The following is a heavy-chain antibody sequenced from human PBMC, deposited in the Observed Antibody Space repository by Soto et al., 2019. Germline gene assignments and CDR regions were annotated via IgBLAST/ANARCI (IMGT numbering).Heavy chain of an antibody. CDR2: IIPIFGTA. CDR3: ARSHLYYGSGSYYSTYADY. D-gene: IGHD3-10*01. V-gene: IGHV1-69*13. Sequence: SVKVSCKASGGTFSSYSISWVLQAPGQGLEWMGGIIPIFGTANYAQKFQGRVTITADESTSTAYMELSSLRSEDTAVYYCARSHLYYGSGSYYSTYADYWGQGTLVTVSS. J-gene: IGHJ4*02. CDR1: GGTFSSYS.